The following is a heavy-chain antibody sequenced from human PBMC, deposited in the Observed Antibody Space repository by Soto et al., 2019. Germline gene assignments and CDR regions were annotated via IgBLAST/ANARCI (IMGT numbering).Heavy chain of an antibody. D-gene: IGHD5-18*01. CDR1: GFTFSSYG. CDR2: ISYDGSNK. J-gene: IGHJ4*02. Sequence: PGGSLRLSCAASGFTFSSYGMHWVRQAPGKGLEWVAVISYDGSNKYYADSVKGRFTISRDNSKNTLYLQMNSLRAEDTVVYYCAKDLHSYGYVHATFDYWGQGTLVTVSS. CDR3: AKDLHSYGYVHATFDY. V-gene: IGHV3-30*18.